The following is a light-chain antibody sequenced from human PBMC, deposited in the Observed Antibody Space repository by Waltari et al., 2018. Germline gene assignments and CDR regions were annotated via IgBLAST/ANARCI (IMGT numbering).Light chain of an antibody. V-gene: IGLV2-11*01. CDR3: CSYAGSYTWV. CDR1: SSDIGGYNY. J-gene: IGLJ3*02. CDR2: DVS. Sequence: QSALTQPRSVSGSPGQSVTISCTGASSDIGGYNYVSWYQQHPGKAPKLMSYDVSKRPSGVSALCSGSKSGNTASLTISGLQAEDETDYYCCSYAGSYTWVFGGGTKLTVL.